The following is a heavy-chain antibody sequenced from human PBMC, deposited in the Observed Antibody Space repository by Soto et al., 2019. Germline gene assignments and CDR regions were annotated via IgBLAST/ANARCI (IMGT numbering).Heavy chain of an antibody. J-gene: IGHJ4*02. CDR1: GDSISDTLYY. V-gene: IGHV4-39*01. D-gene: IGHD6-19*01. Sequence: XESLSLTCRVSGDSISDTLYYWGWVRQSPGKGLEWIGSIHYSGTTQFHPSLKTRVTISVDTSKNEFSLRLRSVTAADTAVYFCARHLKAVAAPMAYWGQGLPVTV. CDR2: IHYSGTT. CDR3: ARHLKAVAAPMAY.